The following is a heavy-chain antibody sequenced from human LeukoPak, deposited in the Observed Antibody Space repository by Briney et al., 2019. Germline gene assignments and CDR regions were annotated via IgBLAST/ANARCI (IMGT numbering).Heavy chain of an antibody. Sequence: GGSLRLSCAASGFTFSSYAMSWVRQAPGKGLEWISAISGSGGSTYYADSVKGRFTISRDNSKNTLYLQMNSLRAEDTAVYYCAKGTFGPAALYIDYWGQGTLVTVSS. CDR3: AKGTFGPAALYIDY. D-gene: IGHD2-2*01. CDR2: ISGSGGST. V-gene: IGHV3-23*01. J-gene: IGHJ4*02. CDR1: GFTFSSYA.